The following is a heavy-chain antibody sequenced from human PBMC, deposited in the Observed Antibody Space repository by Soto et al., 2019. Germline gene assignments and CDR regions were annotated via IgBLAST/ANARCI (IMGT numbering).Heavy chain of an antibody. V-gene: IGHV1-3*01. CDR3: ARASRSSWYLFAFDI. CDR2: INAANGDT. Sequence: ASVKVSCKASGYTFTSYGIHWVRQAPGQRLEWMGWINAANGDTKYSPKFQGRVTITRDTSASTAYMELSSLRSEDTAVYYCARASRSSWYLFAFDIWGQGTMVTVS. CDR1: GYTFTSYG. J-gene: IGHJ3*02. D-gene: IGHD6-13*01.